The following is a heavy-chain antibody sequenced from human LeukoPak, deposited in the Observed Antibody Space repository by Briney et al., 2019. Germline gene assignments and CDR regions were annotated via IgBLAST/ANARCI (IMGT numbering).Heavy chain of an antibody. D-gene: IGHD6-13*01. V-gene: IGHV4-59*01. J-gene: IGHJ4*02. Sequence: SETLSLTCTVSGGSISSYYWSWIRQPPGKGLEWIGYIYYSGTTNYNPSLKSRVTISVDTSKNPFCLKLSSVTAADTAVYYCARGVDIAAAQYGYWGQGTLVTVSS. CDR1: GGSISSYY. CDR2: IYYSGTT. CDR3: ARGVDIAAAQYGY.